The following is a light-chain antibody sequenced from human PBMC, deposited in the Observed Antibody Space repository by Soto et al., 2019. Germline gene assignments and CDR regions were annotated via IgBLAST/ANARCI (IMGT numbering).Light chain of an antibody. CDR3: SSYTGSSTRV. CDR1: SSNIGSNT. V-gene: IGLV1-44*01. CDR2: SNN. J-gene: IGLJ2*01. Sequence: QSVLTQPPSASGTPGQRVTISCSGSSSNIGSNTVNWYQQLPGTAPKLLIYSNNQRPSGVPDRFSGSKSGTSASLAISGLQSEDEADYYCSSYTGSSTRVFGGGTKLTVL.